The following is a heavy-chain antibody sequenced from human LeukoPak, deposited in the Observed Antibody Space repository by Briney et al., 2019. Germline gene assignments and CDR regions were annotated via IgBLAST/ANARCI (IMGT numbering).Heavy chain of an antibody. CDR2: IYYSGST. D-gene: IGHD4-23*01. CDR3: VREYGGNSWFNY. V-gene: IGHV4-59*01. CDR1: GGSISSYY. Sequence: SETLSLTCTVSGGSISSYYWSWIRQPPGKGLEWIGYIYYSGSTNYNPSLKSRVTISVDTSKNQFSLKLSSVTAADTAVYYCVREYGGNSWFNYWGQGTLVTVSS. J-gene: IGHJ4*02.